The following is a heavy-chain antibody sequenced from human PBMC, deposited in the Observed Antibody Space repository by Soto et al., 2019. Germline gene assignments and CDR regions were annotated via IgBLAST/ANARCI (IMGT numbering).Heavy chain of an antibody. D-gene: IGHD3-16*01. Sequence: EVQLVESGGGLIQPGGSLRLSCAASGFTVSSNYMNWVRQPPGKGLEWVSIIYSGSSSYYADSVKGQFTISRDTSKNTLYFQMISLRAEVTAVYYCARVGYVFDIWGQGTMVTVSS. CDR1: GFTVSSNY. J-gene: IGHJ3*02. CDR3: ARVGYVFDI. CDR2: IYSGSSS. V-gene: IGHV3-53*01.